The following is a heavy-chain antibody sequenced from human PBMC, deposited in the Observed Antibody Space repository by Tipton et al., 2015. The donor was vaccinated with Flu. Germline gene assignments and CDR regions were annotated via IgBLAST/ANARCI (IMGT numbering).Heavy chain of an antibody. D-gene: IGHD3-3*02. V-gene: IGHV4-4*07. CDR1: GGSISSYY. Sequence: TLSLTCTVSGGSISSYYWSWIRQPAGKGLEWIGRIYTSGSTNYNPSLKSRVTMSVDTSKNQFSLKLRSVTAADTAVYYCARARGPGHFWCGYFLDYFDYWGQGTLVTVSS. CDR2: IYTSGST. CDR3: ARARGPGHFWCGYFLDYFDY. J-gene: IGHJ4*02.